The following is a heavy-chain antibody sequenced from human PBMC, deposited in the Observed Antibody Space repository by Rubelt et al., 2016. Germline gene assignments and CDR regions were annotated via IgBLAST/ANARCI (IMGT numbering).Heavy chain of an antibody. CDR2: ISAYNGNT. V-gene: IGHV1-18*01. J-gene: IGHJ4*02. CDR1: GYTFTTYG. Sequence: QVQLVQSGAEVKKPGASVKVSCKASGYTFTTYGINWVRQAPGQGLEWMGWISAYNGNTNHAQKLQGRVTRTTDTATSTAYMERRSLRSEDTAVYYCAREAYSGRYPLIDYWGQGTLVTVSS. D-gene: IGHD1-26*01. CDR3: AREAYSGRYPLIDY.